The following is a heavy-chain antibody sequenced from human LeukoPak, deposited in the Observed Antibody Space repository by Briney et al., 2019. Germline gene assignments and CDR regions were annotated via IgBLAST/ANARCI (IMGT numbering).Heavy chain of an antibody. CDR3: ARALMYSGYDPSGY. D-gene: IGHD5-12*01. CDR1: GYTFTRYD. J-gene: IGHJ4*02. CDR2: MNPNSGNT. Sequence: ASVKVSCKASGYTFTRYDINWVRQATGQGLEWMGWMNPNSGNTGYAQKFQGRVTMTRNTSISTAYMELSSLRSEDTAVYYCARALMYSGYDPSGYWGQGTLVTVSS. V-gene: IGHV1-8*01.